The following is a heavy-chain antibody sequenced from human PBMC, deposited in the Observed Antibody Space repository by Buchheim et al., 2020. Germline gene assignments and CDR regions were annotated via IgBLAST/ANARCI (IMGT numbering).Heavy chain of an antibody. J-gene: IGHJ4*02. V-gene: IGHV4-59*01. D-gene: IGHD6-13*01. CDR1: GGSISNYY. CDR3: ARGGSSSPWRPFDY. CDR2: IYNSGTT. Sequence: QVQLQESGPGLVKPSETLSLTCSVSGGSISNYYWSWIRQPPGKGLEWIGYIYNSGTTNYNPSLKSRVTVSVDTSKNQFSLNLSSVTAADTAVYYCARGGSSSPWRPFDYWGQGIL.